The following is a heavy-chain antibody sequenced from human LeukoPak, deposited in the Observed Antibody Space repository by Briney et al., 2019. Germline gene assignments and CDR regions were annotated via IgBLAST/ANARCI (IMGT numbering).Heavy chain of an antibody. Sequence: SETLSLTCAVSVYTITSDYYWGGIRQPPGKGLEWIGSIYHSGSTYYNPSLKSRVTISVDTSKNQFSLKLTSVTAADTAVYYCAREGSTSGTNWFDPWGQGTLVTVSS. J-gene: IGHJ5*02. CDR2: IYHSGST. D-gene: IGHD3-10*01. V-gene: IGHV4-38-2*02. CDR3: AREGSTSGTNWFDP. CDR1: VYTITSDYY.